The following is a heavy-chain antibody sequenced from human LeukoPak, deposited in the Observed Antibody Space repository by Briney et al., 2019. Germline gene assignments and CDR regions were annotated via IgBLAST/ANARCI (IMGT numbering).Heavy chain of an antibody. V-gene: IGHV4-39*01. J-gene: IGHJ3*01. D-gene: IGHD1-26*01. CDR3: AKNHERGRYAGFDF. CDR1: DGSISSNSYY. Sequence: SETLSLACTVPDGSISSNSYYWGWIRQPPGKGLEWIGSIYYSGSTYYGPSLQSRVTISVDTSKHQFSLNMRSVTAADTAVYYCAKNHERGRYAGFDFWAEGALVAVSS. CDR2: IYYSGST.